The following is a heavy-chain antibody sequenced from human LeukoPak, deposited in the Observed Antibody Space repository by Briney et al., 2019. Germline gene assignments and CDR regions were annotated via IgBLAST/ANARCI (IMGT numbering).Heavy chain of an antibody. V-gene: IGHV3-23*01. CDR3: EIGLIDAFDI. D-gene: IGHD3-16*01. CDR2: MTASGYNT. J-gene: IGHJ3*02. CDR1: GFIFSSYA. Sequence: GGSLRLSCAASGFIFSSYALSWVRQVPGKGLEWVSAMTASGYNTYHADSVKGRFTISRDNSKNTLYLQMNSLRAEDTAVYYCEIGLIDAFDIWGQGTMVTVSS.